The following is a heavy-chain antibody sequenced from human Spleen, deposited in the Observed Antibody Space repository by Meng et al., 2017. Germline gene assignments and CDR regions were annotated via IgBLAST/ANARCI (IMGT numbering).Heavy chain of an antibody. J-gene: IGHJ2*01. CDR2: IDYSGTT. CDR3: ARVIDYGDYVDL. D-gene: IGHD4-17*01. Sequence: AHVQGWGPGLVNPSHTLTLTCSVSGDSICSGSFYWSGIRQQRGKGLEWIGSIDYSGTTNDNPSLKSRLTISVDTSKNQSSLKVNSVTAADTAVYYCARVIDYGDYVDLWGRGTLVTVSS. CDR1: GDSICSGSFY. V-gene: IGHV4-31*02.